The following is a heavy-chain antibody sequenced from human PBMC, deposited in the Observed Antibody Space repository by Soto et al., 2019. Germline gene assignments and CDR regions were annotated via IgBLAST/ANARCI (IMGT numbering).Heavy chain of an antibody. V-gene: IGHV4-34*01. D-gene: IGHD3-10*01. CDR2: INHSGST. J-gene: IGHJ4*02. CDR1: GGSFSGYY. Sequence: QVQLQQWGAGLLKPSETLSLTCAVYGGSFSGYYWSWIRQPPGKGLEWIGEINHSGSTNYNPSLTSRATIVLATSNNHCSLKLISVTAADTAVYYGARGLCGSGGFDYWGQGTLVTVSS. CDR3: ARGLCGSGGFDY.